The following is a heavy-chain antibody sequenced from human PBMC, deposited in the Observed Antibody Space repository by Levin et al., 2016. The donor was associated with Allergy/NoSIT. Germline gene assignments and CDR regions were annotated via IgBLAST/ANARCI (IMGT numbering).Heavy chain of an antibody. J-gene: IGHJ4*02. V-gene: IGHV4-59*08. D-gene: IGHD3-22*01. Sequence: WIRQPPGKGLEWIGYIYYSGSTNYNPSLKSRVTISVDTSKNHVSLKLTSLTAADTAVYFCARHVYYYDSSGFDHWGQGTLVTVSS. CDR3: ARHVYYYDSSGFDH. CDR2: IYYSGST.